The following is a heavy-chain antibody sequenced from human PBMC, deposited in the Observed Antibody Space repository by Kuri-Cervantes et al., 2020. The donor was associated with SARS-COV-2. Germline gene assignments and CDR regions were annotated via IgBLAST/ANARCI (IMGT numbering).Heavy chain of an antibody. J-gene: IGHJ4*02. CDR2: IYYSGST. CDR3: ARDLRYDDSGYYYPLTD. V-gene: IGHV4-30-4*08. Sequence: SCTVSGGSISSGDYYWSWIRQPPGKGLEWIGYIYYSGSTYYNPSLKSRVTISVDTSKNQFSLKLTSVTAADTAMYYCARDLRYDDSGYYYPLTDWGQGTRVTVSS. CDR1: GGSISSGDYY. D-gene: IGHD3-22*01.